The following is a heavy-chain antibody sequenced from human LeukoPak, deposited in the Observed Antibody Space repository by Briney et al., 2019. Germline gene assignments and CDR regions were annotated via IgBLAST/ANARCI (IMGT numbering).Heavy chain of an antibody. J-gene: IGHJ4*02. CDR1: GFTFSTYW. CDR3: ARTKNSGRYYYFDY. V-gene: IGHV3-7*01. Sequence: GGSLRLSCADSGFTFSTYWMSWLRQVPGKGLEWVANIKPDGSEKYYADSVKGRFNISRDNAKNSLYLQMNNLRAEDTAVYYCARTKNSGRYYYFDYWGPGTLVTVSS. D-gene: IGHD3-22*01. CDR2: IKPDGSEK.